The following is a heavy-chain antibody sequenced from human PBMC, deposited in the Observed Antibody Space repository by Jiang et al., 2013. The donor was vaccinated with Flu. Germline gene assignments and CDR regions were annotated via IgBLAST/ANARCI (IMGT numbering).Heavy chain of an antibody. Sequence: VQLVESGGGLVQPGGSLRLSCAASGFTFSSFWMSWVRQAPGKGLEWVANINQDGSEKYYVGSVKGRFTISRDNAKNSLYLQMNSLRAEDTAVYYCARGGIAMPFDYWGQGTLVTVST. CDR1: GFTFSSFW. CDR3: ARGGIAMPFDY. D-gene: IGHD2-2*01. V-gene: IGHV3-7*01. CDR2: INQDGSEK. J-gene: IGHJ4*02.